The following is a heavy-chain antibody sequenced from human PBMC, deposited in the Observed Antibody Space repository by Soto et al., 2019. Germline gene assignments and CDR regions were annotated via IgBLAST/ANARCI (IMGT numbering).Heavy chain of an antibody. Sequence: SETLSLTCTVSGGSISSDGFYWSWTRQHPGKGLEWIGYIFYSGTIYYNPSLKSRVTISVDRSKNQFSLKLSSVTAADTAVYYCARQYCSGGSCYLHFDYWGQGTLVTVSS. CDR1: GGSISSDGFY. CDR2: IFYSGTI. D-gene: IGHD2-15*01. CDR3: ARQYCSGGSCYLHFDY. J-gene: IGHJ4*02. V-gene: IGHV4-30-4*01.